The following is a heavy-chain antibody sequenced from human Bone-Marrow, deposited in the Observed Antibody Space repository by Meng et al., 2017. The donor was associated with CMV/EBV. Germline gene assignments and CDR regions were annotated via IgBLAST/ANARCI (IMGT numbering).Heavy chain of an antibody. V-gene: IGHV4-59*12. J-gene: IGHJ6*02. CDR3: SGESGSSMFYYYYGIEV. CDR1: GGSISSYN. Sequence: GSLRLTCTVSGGSISSYNWSWIRQPPGKGLEWIWSIYYSGSTYYNPYLKSRVTISVDTSKNQFTLKLSSVTAADTAVYFCSGESGSSMFYYYYGIEVWGQGTTVTVSS. D-gene: IGHD1-26*01. CDR2: IYYSGST.